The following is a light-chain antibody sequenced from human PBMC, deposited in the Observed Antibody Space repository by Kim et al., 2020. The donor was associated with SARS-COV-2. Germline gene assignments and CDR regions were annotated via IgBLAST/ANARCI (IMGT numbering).Light chain of an antibody. J-gene: IGKJ1*01. V-gene: IGKV3-15*01. CDR2: AAS. Sequence: VSPGERATLSCTASQSVSSNLAWYQQKPGQAPRLLISAASTRATGIPVRFSGGGSGTDFTLTISSLQSEDFAMYYCQQYGTSLWTFGQGTKVDIK. CDR3: QQYGTSLWT. CDR1: QSVSSN.